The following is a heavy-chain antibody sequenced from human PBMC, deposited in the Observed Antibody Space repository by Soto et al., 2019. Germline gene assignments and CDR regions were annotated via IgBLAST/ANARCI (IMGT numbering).Heavy chain of an antibody. CDR3: ARIRSYDSPAVPIDY. V-gene: IGHV3-23*01. J-gene: IGHJ4*02. CDR2: ISGSGGST. D-gene: IGHD3-22*01. Sequence: PGGSLRLSCAASGFTFSSYAMSWVRQAPGKGLEWVSAISGSGGSTYYADSVKGRFTISRDNSKNTLYLQMNSLRAEDTAVYYCARIRSYDSPAVPIDYWCQGTLVTVSS. CDR1: GFTFSSYA.